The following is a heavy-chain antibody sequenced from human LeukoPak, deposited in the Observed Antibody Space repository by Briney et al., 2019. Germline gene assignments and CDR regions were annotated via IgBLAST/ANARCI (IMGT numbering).Heavy chain of an antibody. CDR2: ISATGLST. CDR1: GFIVSNSY. V-gene: IGHV3-53*01. Sequence: GGSLRLSCAASGFIVSNSYMSWVRQVPGTGLEWVSFISATGLSTYYADSVKGRFTVSRDNSKNTLYLQMNSLRAADTAVYYCAKLMRHMMEDVLDLWGQGTVVTVSS. D-gene: IGHD3-16*01. J-gene: IGHJ3*01. CDR3: AKLMRHMMEDVLDL.